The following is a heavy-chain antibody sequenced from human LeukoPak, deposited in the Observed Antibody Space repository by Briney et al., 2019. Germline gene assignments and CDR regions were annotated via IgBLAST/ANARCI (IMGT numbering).Heavy chain of an antibody. J-gene: IGHJ1*01. D-gene: IGHD2-21*02. CDR1: GFTFSNAW. CDR3: TTAMVVTAILYFQH. CDR2: IKSKTEGGTI. Sequence: GGSLRLSCKVSGFTFSNAWMSWVRQAPGKGLEWVGRIKSKTEGGTIDYAAPVKDRFTISRDDSKNTLYLQMNSLKTEDTAVYYCTTAMVVTAILYFQHWGQGTLVTVSS. V-gene: IGHV3-15*01.